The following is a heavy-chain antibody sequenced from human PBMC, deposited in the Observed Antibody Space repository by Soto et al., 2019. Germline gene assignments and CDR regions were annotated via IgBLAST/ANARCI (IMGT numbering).Heavy chain of an antibody. CDR3: TRGFNSFDI. V-gene: IGHV3-72*01. CDR2: TRSKAKSYTT. CDR1: GFTLSDYY. Sequence: EVQLVEAGGGLVQPGGSLRLSCAASGFTLSDYYMDWVRQAPGKGLEWVGRTRSKAKSYTTEYAASVKGRFTISRDDSKNSLYLQMNSLKTEDTAVYYCTRGFNSFDIWGQGTMVTVS. J-gene: IGHJ3*02.